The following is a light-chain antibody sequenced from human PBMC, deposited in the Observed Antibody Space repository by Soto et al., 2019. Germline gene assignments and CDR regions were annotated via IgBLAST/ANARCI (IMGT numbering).Light chain of an antibody. CDR2: KSS. CDR3: QQFNTTPWT. J-gene: IGKJ1*01. CDR1: QSVSIY. V-gene: IGKV1-5*03. Sequence: QLTPYTSSLSSSVGDRVTISCRASQSVSIYLAWYQQKPGRAPKLLIYKSSILESGVPSRFSGSGSGTEFTLTISSLQPDDFATYYCQQFNTTPWTFGQGTKVDIK.